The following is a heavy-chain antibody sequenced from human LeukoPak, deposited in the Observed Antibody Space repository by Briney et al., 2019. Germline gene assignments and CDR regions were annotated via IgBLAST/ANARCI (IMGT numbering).Heavy chain of an antibody. D-gene: IGHD2-15*01. Sequence: ASVKVSFTASGYTFTGYYMHWVRQAPGQGLEWMGWINPNSGGKNYAQKFQGRVTMTRDTSISTAYMELSRLRSDDTAVYYCARDVICSGGSCYSPVDVWGQGTTVTVSS. V-gene: IGHV1-2*02. J-gene: IGHJ6*02. CDR1: GYTFTGYY. CDR2: INPNSGGK. CDR3: ARDVICSGGSCYSPVDV.